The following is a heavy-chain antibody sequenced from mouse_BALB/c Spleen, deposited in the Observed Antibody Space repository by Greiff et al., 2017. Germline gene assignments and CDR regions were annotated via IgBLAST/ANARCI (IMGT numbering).Heavy chain of an antibody. CDR2: ISSGGSYT. CDR1: GFTFSSYT. Sequence: EVQVVESGGGLVKPGGSLKLSCAASGFTFSSYTMSWVRQTPEKRLEWVATISSGGSYTYYPDSVKGRFTISRDNAKNTLYLQMSSLKSEDTAMYYCTRDGKRFYAMDYWGQGTSVTVSS. J-gene: IGHJ4*01. D-gene: IGHD2-1*01. CDR3: TRDGKRFYAMDY. V-gene: IGHV5-6-4*01.